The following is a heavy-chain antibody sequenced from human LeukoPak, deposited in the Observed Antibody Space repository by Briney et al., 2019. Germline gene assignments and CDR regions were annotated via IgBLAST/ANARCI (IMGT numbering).Heavy chain of an antibody. D-gene: IGHD3-22*01. CDR3: ATSYDSSGYRNKYYFDY. CDR1: GYSFTSYW. V-gene: IGHV5-51*01. J-gene: IGHJ4*02. Sequence: PGESLQISCKGSGYSFTSYWIGWVRQMPGKGLEWMGIIYPGDSDTRYSPSFQGQVTISADKSISTAYLQWSSLKASDTAMYYCATSYDSSGYRNKYYFDYWGQGTLVTVSS. CDR2: IYPGDSDT.